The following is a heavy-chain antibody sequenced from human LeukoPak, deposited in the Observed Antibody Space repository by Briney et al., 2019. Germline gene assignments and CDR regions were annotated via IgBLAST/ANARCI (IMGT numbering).Heavy chain of an antibody. CDR1: GGSISIYY. J-gene: IGHJ3*02. CDR3: ARLIVVVVAATRAFDI. Sequence: PSETLSLTCTVSGGSISIYYWSWIRQPPGKGLEWIGYFYNSGNTNYNPSLKSRVTISVDTSKNQFSLKLSSVTAADTAVYYCARLIVVVVAATRAFDIWGQGTMVTVSS. CDR2: FYNSGNT. D-gene: IGHD2-15*01. V-gene: IGHV4-59*12.